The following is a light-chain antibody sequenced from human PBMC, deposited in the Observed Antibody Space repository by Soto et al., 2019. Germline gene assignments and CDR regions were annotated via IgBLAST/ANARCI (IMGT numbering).Light chain of an antibody. CDR1: NSDVGRYNF. CDR3: YSYTASDIWV. CDR2: AVS. J-gene: IGLJ3*02. Sequence: QSALTQPRSVSGSPGQSVTISCTGTNSDVGRYNFVSWYQQLPGKAPKLLISAVSQRPSGVPDRFSGSKSGNTASLTISGLQADDEADYFCYSYTASDIWVFSGGTKVTVL. V-gene: IGLV2-11*01.